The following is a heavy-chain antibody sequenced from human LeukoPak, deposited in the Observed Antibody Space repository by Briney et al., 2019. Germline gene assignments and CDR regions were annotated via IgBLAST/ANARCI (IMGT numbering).Heavy chain of an antibody. CDR2: INAYNGNR. V-gene: IGHV1-18*04. Sequence: AGVKVSCKGSGYTFTSYGISWVRQAPGQGQGWVGGINAYNGNRNYAQKLQGRLTMPTHTSTSTAYIELRSLRSDDTAVYYCARDGDIVVVVAATNPLYFVYWGQGTLVTVSS. D-gene: IGHD2-15*01. J-gene: IGHJ4*02. CDR3: ARDGDIVVVVAATNPLYFVY. CDR1: GYTFTSYG.